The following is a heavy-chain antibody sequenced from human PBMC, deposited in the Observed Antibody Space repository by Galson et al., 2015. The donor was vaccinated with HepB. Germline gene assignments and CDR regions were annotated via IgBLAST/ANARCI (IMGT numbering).Heavy chain of an antibody. J-gene: IGHJ3*02. D-gene: IGHD1-14*01. V-gene: IGHV3-7*03. CDR1: GFTFSNYW. CDR2: IKQDGSEK. CDR3: ARESSNRAFDI. Sequence: LRLSCAASGFTFSNYWMSWVRQAPGKGLEWVANIKQDGSEKYYVDSVKGRFTISRDDAKNSLYLQMNSLGAEDTAVYYCARESSNRAFDIWGQGTRVTVSS.